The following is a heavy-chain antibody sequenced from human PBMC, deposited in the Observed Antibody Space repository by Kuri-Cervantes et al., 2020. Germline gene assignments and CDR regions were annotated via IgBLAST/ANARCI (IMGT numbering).Heavy chain of an antibody. Sequence: GESQKISCAASGFTFSSYGMHWVRQAPGKGLEWVAVIWYDGSNKYYADSVKGRFTISRDNSKNTLYLQMNSLRAEDTAVYYCATGGTGDSSGYYERVDWGQGTLVTVSS. CDR2: IWYDGSNK. V-gene: IGHV3-33*01. CDR1: GFTFSSYG. CDR3: ATGGTGDSSGYYERVD. D-gene: IGHD3-22*01. J-gene: IGHJ4*02.